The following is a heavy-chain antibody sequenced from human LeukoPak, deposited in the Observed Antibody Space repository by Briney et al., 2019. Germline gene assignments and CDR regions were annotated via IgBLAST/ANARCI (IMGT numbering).Heavy chain of an antibody. CDR3: VRTVVGLNWFDP. Sequence: PGGSLRLSCTASGFTFGDYAMSWVRQAPGKGLEWLGFIRSKPYGGTTEYAASVKGRFTISRDDSKSIAYLQMNSLKTEDTAVYYCVRTVVGLNWFDPWGQGTLVTVSS. CDR2: IRSKPYGGTT. CDR1: GFTFGDYA. J-gene: IGHJ5*02. D-gene: IGHD6-19*01. V-gene: IGHV3-49*04.